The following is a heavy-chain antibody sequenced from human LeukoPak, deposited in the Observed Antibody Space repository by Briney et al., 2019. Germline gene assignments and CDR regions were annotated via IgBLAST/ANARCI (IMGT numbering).Heavy chain of an antibody. CDR1: GGSISSSSYY. J-gene: IGHJ4*02. D-gene: IGHD6-13*01. CDR2: INHSGST. V-gene: IGHV4-39*07. Sequence: PSETLSLACTVSGGSISSSSYYWGWIRQPPGKGLEWIGEINHSGSTNYNPSLKSRVTISVDTSKNQFSLKLSSVTAADTAVYYCAREGPYSSSWSSRPYYFDYWGQGTLVTVSS. CDR3: AREGPYSSSWSSRPYYFDY.